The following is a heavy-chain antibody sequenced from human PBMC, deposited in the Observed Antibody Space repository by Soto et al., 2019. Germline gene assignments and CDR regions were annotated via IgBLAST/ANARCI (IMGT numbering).Heavy chain of an antibody. CDR2: ISGSGGST. CDR3: AKGATVTTFSLTIGDY. J-gene: IGHJ4*02. Sequence: GSLRLSCAASGFTFSSYAMSWVRQAPGKGLEWVSAISGSGGSTYYADSVKGRFTISRDNSKNTLYLQMNSLRAEDTAVYYCAKGATVTTFSLTIGDYWGQGTLVTVSS. CDR1: GFTFSSYA. V-gene: IGHV3-23*01. D-gene: IGHD4-17*01.